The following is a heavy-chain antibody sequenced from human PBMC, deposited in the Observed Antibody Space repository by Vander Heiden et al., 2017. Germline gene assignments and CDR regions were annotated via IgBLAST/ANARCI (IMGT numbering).Heavy chain of an antibody. CDR3: ARPIDSGDAIDI. J-gene: IGHJ3*02. CDR2: IDWADDK. D-gene: IGHD3-22*01. V-gene: IGHV2-70*04. Sequence: QVTLKESGPALVKPTQTLTPTCTFSGFSLSTRGMRVSWVRQPPGKALEWLARIDWADDKVYNRSLRTRLTISKDTSKNQVFLTMTNMDPVDTATYYCARPIDSGDAIDIWGQGTMVTVSS. CDR1: GFSLSTRGMR.